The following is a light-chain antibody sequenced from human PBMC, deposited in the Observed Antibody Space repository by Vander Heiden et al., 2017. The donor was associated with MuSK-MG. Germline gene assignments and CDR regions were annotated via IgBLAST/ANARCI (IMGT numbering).Light chain of an antibody. CDR1: QSISSY. J-gene: IGKJ5*01. Sequence: DIQMTQSPSSLSASVGDRVTITCRASQSISSYLNWYQQKPGKAPKLLIYAASSLQSGVPSRFSGSGYGTDFTLTISSLQPEDFATYYCQQSDITPPITFGQGTRLEIK. V-gene: IGKV1-39*01. CDR2: AAS. CDR3: QQSDITPPIT.